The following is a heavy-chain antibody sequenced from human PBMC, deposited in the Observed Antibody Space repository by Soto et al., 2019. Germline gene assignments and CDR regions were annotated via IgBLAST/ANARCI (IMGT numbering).Heavy chain of an antibody. D-gene: IGHD2-2*01. CDR1: GFTFSSYA. J-gene: IGHJ4*02. V-gene: IGHV3-23*01. CDR2: ISGSGGST. CDR3: ATYCSSTSCYGVRFLDFDY. Sequence: PGGSLRLSCATSGFTFSSYAMSWVRQAPGKGLEWVSAISGSGGSTYYADSVKGRFTISRDNSKNTLYLQMNSLRAEDTAVYYCATYCSSTSCYGVRFLDFDYWGQGILVTSPQ.